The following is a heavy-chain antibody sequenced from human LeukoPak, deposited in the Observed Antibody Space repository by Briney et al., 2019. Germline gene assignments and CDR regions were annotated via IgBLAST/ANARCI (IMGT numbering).Heavy chain of an antibody. J-gene: IGHJ4*02. D-gene: IGHD1-26*01. Sequence: GGSLRLSCGASELTFSLYAMSWVRQAPGKGLEWVSAISGSGGSTYYADSVQGRFTISRDNSKNTLYLQMSSLSAEDTAVYYCARASGPIKKNRFDQCGQGTLVTVSS. CDR2: ISGSGGST. V-gene: IGHV3-23*01. CDR3: ARASGPIKKNRFDQ. CDR1: ELTFSLYA.